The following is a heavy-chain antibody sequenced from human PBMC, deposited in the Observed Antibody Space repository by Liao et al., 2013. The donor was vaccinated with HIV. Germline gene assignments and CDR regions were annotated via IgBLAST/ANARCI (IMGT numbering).Heavy chain of an antibody. Sequence: QVQLQESGPGLVKPSQTLSLTCTVSGGSISSGSYYWSWIRQPAGKGLEWIGRIYTSGSTNYNPSLKSRVTISVDTSKNQFSLKLSSVTAADTAVYYCARAPLSGSYYGYYYYYMDVWGKGTTVTVSS. V-gene: IGHV4-61*02. D-gene: IGHD1-26*01. CDR3: ARAPLSGSYYGYYYYYMDV. CDR1: GGSISSGSYY. J-gene: IGHJ6*03. CDR2: IYTSGST.